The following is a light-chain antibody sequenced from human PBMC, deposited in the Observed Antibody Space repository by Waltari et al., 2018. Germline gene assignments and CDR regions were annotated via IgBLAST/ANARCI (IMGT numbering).Light chain of an antibody. V-gene: IGKV1-39*01. J-gene: IGKJ3*01. CDR3: QQSYSNPFT. CDR1: LSIKDY. CDR2: AAS. Sequence: DIQMTQSPSSLSASVGERVNITCRASLSIKDYLNWHQQKPGTAPKLLIHAASSLQSGVPLRFSGGGSGTDFTLTISNLQPEDFATYFCQQSYSNPFTFGPGTKVDIK.